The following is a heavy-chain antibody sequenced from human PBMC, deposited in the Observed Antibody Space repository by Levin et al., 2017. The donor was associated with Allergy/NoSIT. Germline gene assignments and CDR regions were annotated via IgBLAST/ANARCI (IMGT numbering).Heavy chain of an antibody. Sequence: GGSLRLSCAASGFTFSSYAMHWVRQAPGKRLEWVAVISYDGSNKYYADSVKGRFTISRDNSKNTLCLQMNSLRAEDTAVYYCASDRRGLRGELYDISTGYNMAHDVSDSWGKGKMVT. CDR1: GFTFSSYA. V-gene: IGHV3-30-3*01. J-gene: IGHJ3*02. CDR2: ISYDGSNK. D-gene: IGHD3-9*01. CDR3: ASDRRGLRGELYDISTGYNMAHDVSDS.